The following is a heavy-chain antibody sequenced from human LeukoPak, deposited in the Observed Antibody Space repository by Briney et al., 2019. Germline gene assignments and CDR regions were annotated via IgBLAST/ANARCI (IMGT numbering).Heavy chain of an antibody. CDR2: TYWNAEK. J-gene: IGHJ4*02. V-gene: IGHV2-5*01. Sequence: SGPTLVNPTQTLTLTCTFSGFSLTTSGEAVGWIRQPPGKALEWLAPTYWNAEKHCTPSLKSRLTITKDTSKNQVVLTMTNMDPVDTATYYCAHRYGGYFDYWGQGTLVTVSS. CDR1: GFSLTTSGEA. D-gene: IGHD3-16*01. CDR3: AHRYGGYFDY.